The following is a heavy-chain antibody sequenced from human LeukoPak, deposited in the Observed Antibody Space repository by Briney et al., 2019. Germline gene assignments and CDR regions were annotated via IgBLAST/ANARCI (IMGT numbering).Heavy chain of an antibody. V-gene: IGHV3-20*04. Sequence: GGSLRLSCAASGFTFDVYGMSWVRQAPGKGLEWVSGINWNGGSTGYADSVKGRFTISRDNAKNSLYLQMNSLRAEDTALYYCARGSSGWYPRLFDYWGQGTLVTVSS. CDR2: INWNGGST. CDR3: ARGSSGWYPRLFDY. CDR1: GFTFDVYG. D-gene: IGHD6-19*01. J-gene: IGHJ4*02.